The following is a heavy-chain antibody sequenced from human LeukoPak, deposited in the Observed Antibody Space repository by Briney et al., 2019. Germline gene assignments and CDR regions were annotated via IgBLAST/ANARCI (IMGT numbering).Heavy chain of an antibody. D-gene: IGHD2-2*01. V-gene: IGHV3-33*06. CDR3: AKGDCSSTSCSLRPIDY. J-gene: IGHJ4*02. CDR1: GFTFSSYG. Sequence: GGSLRLSCAASGFTFSSYGMHWVRQAPGKGLEWVAVIWYDGSNKYYADSVKGRFTISRENSKNTLYLQMNSLRAEDTAVYYCAKGDCSSTSCSLRPIDYWGQGTLVTVSS. CDR2: IWYDGSNK.